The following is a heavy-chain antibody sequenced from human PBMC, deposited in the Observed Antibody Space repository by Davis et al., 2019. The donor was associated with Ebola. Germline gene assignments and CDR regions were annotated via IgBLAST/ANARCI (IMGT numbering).Heavy chain of an antibody. CDR3: ARDSRGATTVPYYYYGMDV. CDR2: ISYDGSNK. J-gene: IGHJ6*02. Sequence: GESLKISCAASGFTFSSYWMSWVRQAPGKGLEWVAVISYDGSNKYYADSVKGRFTISRDNSKNTLYLQMNSLRAEDTAVYYCARDSRGATTVPYYYYGMDVWGQGTTVTVSS. V-gene: IGHV3-30*14. CDR1: GFTFSSYW. D-gene: IGHD1-26*01.